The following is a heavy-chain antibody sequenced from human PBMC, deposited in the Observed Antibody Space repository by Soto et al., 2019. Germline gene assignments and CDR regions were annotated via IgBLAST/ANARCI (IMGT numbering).Heavy chain of an antibody. V-gene: IGHV3-53*02. CDR3: AGRIHYCSGGSCYYYYGMDV. D-gene: IGHD2-15*01. CDR2: IYSGGST. J-gene: IGHJ6*02. CDR1: GFTVSSNY. Sequence: EVQLVETGGGLIQPGGSLRLSCAASGFTVSSNYMSWVRQAPGKGLEWVSVIYSGGSTYYADSVKGRFTISRENSKNTMYLQMNSLRAEDTAVYYCAGRIHYCSGGSCYYYYGMDVWGQGTTVTVSS.